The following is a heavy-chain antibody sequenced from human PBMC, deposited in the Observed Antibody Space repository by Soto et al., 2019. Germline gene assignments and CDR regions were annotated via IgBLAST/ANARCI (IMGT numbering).Heavy chain of an antibody. V-gene: IGHV4-30-2*01. J-gene: IGHJ4*02. Sequence: PSETLSLTCAVSGGSISSGGYSWSWIRQPPGKGLEWIGYIYHSGSTYYNPSLKSRVTISVDTSKNQFSLKLSSVTAADTAVYYCARGRSLVVPAAIPLFDYWGQGTLVTVSS. CDR1: GGSISSGGYS. CDR2: IYHSGST. CDR3: ARGRSLVVPAAIPLFDY. D-gene: IGHD2-2*02.